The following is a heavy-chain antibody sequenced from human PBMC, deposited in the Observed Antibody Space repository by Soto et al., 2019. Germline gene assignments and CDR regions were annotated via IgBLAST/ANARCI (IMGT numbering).Heavy chain of an antibody. D-gene: IGHD3-10*01. J-gene: IGHJ5*02. Sequence: PSETLSLTCTVSGGSISSGDYYWSWIRQPPGKGLEWIGYIYYSGSTNYNPSLKSRVTISVDTSKNQFSLKLSSVTAADTAVYYCARNMVRGVDWFDPWGQGTLVTVSS. V-gene: IGHV4-61*08. CDR2: IYYSGST. CDR3: ARNMVRGVDWFDP. CDR1: GGSISSGDYY.